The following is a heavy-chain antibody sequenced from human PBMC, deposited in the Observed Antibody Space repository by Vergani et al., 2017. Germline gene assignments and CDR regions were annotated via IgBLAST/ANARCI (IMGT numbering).Heavy chain of an antibody. Sequence: QLQLQDSGPGLVKPSETLSLTCTVSGVSIGSNSYYWGWIRQPPGKGLEWIGTIYYTGTTYYNEAHKSRLTISVDTSKNKFSLNLTSVTAADTAVYYCTRHGRSGWAGYFQHWGQGTLVTASS. J-gene: IGHJ1*01. CDR2: IYYTGTT. CDR3: TRHGRSGWAGYFQH. D-gene: IGHD6-19*01. V-gene: IGHV4-39*01. CDR1: GVSIGSNSYY.